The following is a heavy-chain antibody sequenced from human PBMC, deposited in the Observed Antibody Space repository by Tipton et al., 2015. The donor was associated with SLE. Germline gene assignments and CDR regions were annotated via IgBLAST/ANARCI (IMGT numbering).Heavy chain of an antibody. CDR1: GGSISSGSYY. D-gene: IGHD4-11*01. CDR2: IYYSGST. CDR3: ARPPTA. Sequence: TLSLTCTVSGGSISSGSYYWSWIRQPAGKGLEWIGHIYYSGSTNYNPPLKSRVTISVDTSKNQFSLKLSSVTAADTAVYYCARPPTAWGQGTL. J-gene: IGHJ5*02. V-gene: IGHV4-61*10.